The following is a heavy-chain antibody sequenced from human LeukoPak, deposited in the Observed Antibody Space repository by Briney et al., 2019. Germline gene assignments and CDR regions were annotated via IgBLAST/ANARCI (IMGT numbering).Heavy chain of an antibody. Sequence: SETLSLTCTVSGGSISSYYWSWIRQPPGKGLEWIGYIYYSGSTDYNPSLKSRVTISVDTSKNQFSLKLSSVTAADTAVYYCARASHDAFDIWGQGTMVTVSS. V-gene: IGHV4-59*01. CDR3: ARASHDAFDI. CDR2: IYYSGST. D-gene: IGHD6-6*01. CDR1: GGSISSYY. J-gene: IGHJ3*02.